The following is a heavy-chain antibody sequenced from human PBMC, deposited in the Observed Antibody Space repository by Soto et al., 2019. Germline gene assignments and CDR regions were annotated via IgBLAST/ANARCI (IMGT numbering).Heavy chain of an antibody. CDR3: AREASAVVSLDY. CDR2: INPNSGDT. J-gene: IGHJ4*02. D-gene: IGHD2-15*01. V-gene: IGHV1-2*02. Sequence: ASVKVSCKASGDIFTAYSMHWVRQAPGQGLEWLGWINPNSGDTIYAQKFQDRVTMTCDTSVSTAYLELSSLSSDDTALYYCAREASAVVSLDYWGQGTLVTVSS. CDR1: GDIFTAYS.